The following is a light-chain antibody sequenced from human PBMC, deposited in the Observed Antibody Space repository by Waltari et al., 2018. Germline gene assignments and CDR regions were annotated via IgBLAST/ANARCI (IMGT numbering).Light chain of an antibody. Sequence: EIVMTQSPATLSVSPGERATLSCRASQTLTSNLAWYQQKPGQAPRLLIYGASTRATGTPARISGSGSGTQFTLTISSLQSEDFVVYYCQQYNNWPLTFGQGTRLDIK. CDR1: QTLTSN. CDR3: QQYNNWPLT. J-gene: IGKJ5*01. V-gene: IGKV3-15*01. CDR2: GAS.